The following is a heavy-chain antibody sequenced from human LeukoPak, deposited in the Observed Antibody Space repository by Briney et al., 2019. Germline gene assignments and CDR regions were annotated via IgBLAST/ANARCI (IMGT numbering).Heavy chain of an antibody. V-gene: IGHV4-39*01. CDR3: ASPSKLVISRGGFDI. D-gene: IGHD3-22*01. Sequence: SETLSLTCTVSGASFSDTTYYWAWIRQPPGKGLEWMGIIYFSETKYNPSLKSRITISGDTSKNQFSLKLSSVTAADTAVYYCASPSKLVISRGGFDIWGQGTMVTVSA. CDR2: IYFSET. CDR1: GASFSDTTYY. J-gene: IGHJ3*02.